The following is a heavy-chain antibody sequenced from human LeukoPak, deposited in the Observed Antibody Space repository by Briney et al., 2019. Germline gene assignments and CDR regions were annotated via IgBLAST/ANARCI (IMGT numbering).Heavy chain of an antibody. CDR1: GFSFSDYW. J-gene: IGHJ4*02. CDR3: ASYLYWWSDLGY. D-gene: IGHD2-8*02. V-gene: IGHV3-7*01. Sequence: QSGGSLRLSCAASGFSFSDYWMTRVRQAGGGGVGWVANIKPDGSAKYYVDSVRGRFTISRDNAKNSLYLQMNSLRVEDTAVYYCASYLYWWSDLGYWGQGTLVTVSS. CDR2: IKPDGSAK.